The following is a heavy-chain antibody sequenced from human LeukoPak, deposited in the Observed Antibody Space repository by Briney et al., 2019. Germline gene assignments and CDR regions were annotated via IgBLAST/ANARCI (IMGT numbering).Heavy chain of an antibody. CDR2: INPDSGGT. J-gene: IGHJ4*02. CDR1: GYTFTGYD. CDR3: ARAPGSGYAFDS. D-gene: IGHD5-12*01. V-gene: IGHV1-2*02. Sequence: ATVKVSCKASGYTFTGYDIHWVRQAPGQGLEWMGWINPDSGGTKSAQKFQGRVTMTRDTSINTVYMELSRVASDDTAVYYCARAPGSGYAFDSWGQGTQVTVSS.